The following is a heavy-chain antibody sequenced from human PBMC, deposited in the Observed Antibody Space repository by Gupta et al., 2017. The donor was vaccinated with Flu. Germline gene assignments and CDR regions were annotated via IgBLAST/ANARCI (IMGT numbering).Heavy chain of an antibody. V-gene: IGHV3-33*01. CDR2: IWYDGSKK. Sequence: QVQLVESGGGVVQPGRSLRLSCVVSGFTFSTYGMNWVRQAPGKGLEWVAIIWYDGSKKYYADSVKGRFTISRDNSKNTLYLQMSSLRAEDTAVYYCSRGGGDGYNTDYWGQGTLVTVSS. CDR1: GFTFSTYG. D-gene: IGHD3-16*01. CDR3: SRGGGDGYNTDY. J-gene: IGHJ4*02.